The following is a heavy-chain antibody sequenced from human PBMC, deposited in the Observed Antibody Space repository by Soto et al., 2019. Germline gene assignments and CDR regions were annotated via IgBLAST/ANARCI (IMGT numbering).Heavy chain of an antibody. J-gene: IGHJ6*02. CDR3: AKDFGSGSYEDFYYGMDV. V-gene: IGHV3-30*18. Sequence: QVQLVASGGGVVQPGRSLRLSCAASGFTFSSYGIHWVRQAPGRGLEWVAVMSYDGSIKYYADSVKGRFTISRDNSKSTLYLQMNSLRREDTAVYYCAKDFGSGSYEDFYYGMDVWGQGTTVTVSS. CDR1: GFTFSSYG. D-gene: IGHD3-10*01. CDR2: MSYDGSIK.